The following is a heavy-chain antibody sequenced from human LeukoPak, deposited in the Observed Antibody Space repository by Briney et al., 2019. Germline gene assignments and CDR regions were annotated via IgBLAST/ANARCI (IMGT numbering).Heavy chain of an antibody. CDR2: ISYNGFNE. CDR1: RFTFNIYA. CDR3: AKDLLYSDVWGSYRPNPLDY. Sequence: GGSLRLSCAASRFTFNIYAMHWVRQAPGEGLEWVALISYNGFNEYYADSVKGRFTISRDNSKNTLYLQMSSLLPEDTAVYYCAKDLLYSDVWGSYRPNPLDYWGQGTLVTVSS. V-gene: IGHV3-30-3*01. J-gene: IGHJ4*02. D-gene: IGHD3-16*02.